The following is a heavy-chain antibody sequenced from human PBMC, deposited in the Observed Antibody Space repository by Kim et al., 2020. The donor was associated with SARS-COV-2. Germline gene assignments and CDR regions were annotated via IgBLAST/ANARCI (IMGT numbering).Heavy chain of an antibody. CDR3: VRKWYYDLAV. CDR1: GFRFDSIA. Sequence: GGSLRLSCVSSGFRFDSIAMSWVRQAPGKGLEYVSYISVNANATYYSDSVRGRFTVSRDRARSILYLQMNSLREEDTATYYCVRKWYYDLAVWGQGTTVSVPS. D-gene: IGHD3-22*01. J-gene: IGHJ6*02. CDR2: ISVNANAT. V-gene: IGHV3-23*01.